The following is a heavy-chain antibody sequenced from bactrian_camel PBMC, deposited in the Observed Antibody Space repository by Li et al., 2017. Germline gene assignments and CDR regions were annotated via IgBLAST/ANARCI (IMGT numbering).Heavy chain of an antibody. Sequence: DVQLVESGGGLVQLGGSLRLYCVTSGFTIADYSMSWVHQAPGKGLDWVSCINGGGEATFYADSMEGRFTISRDHAKTTLYLQMSSLKPEDTATYYCAKALGGGNYYTGEYNYWGQGTQVTVS. CDR1: GFTIADYS. J-gene: IGHJ4*01. CDR3: AKALGGGNYYTGEYNY. V-gene: IGHV3S36*01. D-gene: IGHD2*01. CDR2: INGGGEAT.